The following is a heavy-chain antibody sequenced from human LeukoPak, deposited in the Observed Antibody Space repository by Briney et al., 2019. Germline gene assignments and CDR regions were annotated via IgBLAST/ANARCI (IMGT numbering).Heavy chain of an antibody. Sequence: GGSLRLSCAASGFNFNNYNMNWVRQAPGKGLEWVSYITLSSSTIYYADSVKGRFTISRDNAKNSLYLQMNSLRPEDTALYYCARTGGSQGGNYWGQGTLVTVSS. CDR2: ITLSSSTI. J-gene: IGHJ4*02. V-gene: IGHV3-48*01. CDR1: GFNFNNYN. CDR3: ARTGGSQGGNY. D-gene: IGHD1-26*01.